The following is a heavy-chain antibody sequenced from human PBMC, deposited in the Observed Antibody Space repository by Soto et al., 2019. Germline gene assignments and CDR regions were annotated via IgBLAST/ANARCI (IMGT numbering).Heavy chain of an antibody. CDR3: ARRDSVAVAGILDY. CDR1: GYSFSKFA. J-gene: IGHJ4*02. V-gene: IGHV1-3*04. CDR2: INTGDGNT. D-gene: IGHD6-19*01. Sequence: QVHLVQSGAEVKKPGASVKVSCKTSGYSFSKFAMHWVRQAPGQRLEWMGWINTGDGNTVYPQKFQGRITISRDTSATTAYMELSSLRSEDTAVYYCARRDSVAVAGILDYWGQGTLVTVSS.